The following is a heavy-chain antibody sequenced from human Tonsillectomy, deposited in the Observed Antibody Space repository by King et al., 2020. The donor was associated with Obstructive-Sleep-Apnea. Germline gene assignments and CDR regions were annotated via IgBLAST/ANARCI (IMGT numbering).Heavy chain of an antibody. V-gene: IGHV3-30*02. CDR2: IRHDGTDK. J-gene: IGHJ2*01. D-gene: IGHD6-13*01. CDR3: AKDSEAYSSSWYKGFFDL. Sequence: VQLVESGGGVVQPGGSLRLSCAASGFTFSSSGMHWVRQAPGKGLEWVTFIRHDGTDKYYADSVKGRFTISRDDSRNTLYLQMNSLRGEDTAVYHCAKDSEAYSSSWYKGFFDLWGRGTLVTVSS. CDR1: GFTFSSSG.